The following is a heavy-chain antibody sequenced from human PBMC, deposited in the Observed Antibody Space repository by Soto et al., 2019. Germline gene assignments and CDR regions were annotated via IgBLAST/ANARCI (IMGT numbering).Heavy chain of an antibody. CDR3: ARHVILMIPSYYGMVV. D-gene: IGHD3-3*01. Sequence: QLQLQESGPGLVKPSETLSLTCTVSGGSISSSSYYWGWIRQPPGKGLEWIGSIYYSGSTYYNPSLKSRVTISVDTSKNQFSLKLSSVTAADTAVYYCARHVILMIPSYYGMVVWGQGTTVTVSS. CDR1: GGSISSSSYY. V-gene: IGHV4-39*01. J-gene: IGHJ6*02. CDR2: IYYSGST.